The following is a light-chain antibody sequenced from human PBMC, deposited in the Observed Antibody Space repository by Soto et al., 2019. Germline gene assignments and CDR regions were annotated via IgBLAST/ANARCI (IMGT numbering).Light chain of an antibody. Sequence: DIQMTQSPSTLSASVGDRVTITCRASQRISRWLAWYQQKPGKAPKLLIYKASSLESGVPQRFSGSGSGTEFVLTISSLQTDDSSTYYCRPYHSYWTFGQGTKVE. V-gene: IGKV1-5*03. CDR2: KAS. CDR1: QRISRW. J-gene: IGKJ1*01. CDR3: RPYHSYWT.